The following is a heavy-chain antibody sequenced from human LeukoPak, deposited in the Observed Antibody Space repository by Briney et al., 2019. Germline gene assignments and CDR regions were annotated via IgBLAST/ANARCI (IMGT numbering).Heavy chain of an antibody. CDR2: IYYSGST. CDR3: ARGKLNYYDSSGSFDY. Sequence: PSETLSLTCTVSGGSISSSSYYWGWIRQPPGKGLEWIGSIYYSGSTYYNPSLKSRVTISVDTSKNQFSLKLSSVTAADTAVYYCARGKLNYYDSSGSFDYWGQGTLVTVSS. J-gene: IGHJ4*02. CDR1: GGSISSSSYY. D-gene: IGHD3-22*01. V-gene: IGHV4-39*07.